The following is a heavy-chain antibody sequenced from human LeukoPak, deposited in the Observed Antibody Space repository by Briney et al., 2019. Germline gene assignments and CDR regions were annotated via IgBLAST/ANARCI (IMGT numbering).Heavy chain of an antibody. CDR3: ARKYCSSTSCYFDY. J-gene: IGHJ4*02. CDR1: GYSISSGNY. CDR2: IYHSEST. V-gene: IGHV4-38-2*01. D-gene: IGHD2-2*01. Sequence: SETLSLTCAVSGYSISSGNYWDWIRQPPGKGLEWIGSIYHSESTYYSPSLKSRVTISVDTSKNQFSLKLSSVTAADTAVYYCARKYCSSTSCYFDYWGQGTLVTVSS.